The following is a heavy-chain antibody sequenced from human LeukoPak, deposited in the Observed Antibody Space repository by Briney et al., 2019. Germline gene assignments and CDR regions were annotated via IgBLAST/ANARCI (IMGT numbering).Heavy chain of an antibody. J-gene: IGHJ4*02. D-gene: IGHD3-22*01. CDR2: IYYSGST. CDR3: ARHYDSSGYSPYYFDY. CDR1: GGSISSYY. Sequence: TSETLSLTCTVSGGSISSYYWSWIRQPPGKGLEWIGYIYYSGSTNYNPSLKSRVTISVDTTKNQFSLKLSSVTAADTAVYYCARHYDSSGYSPYYFDYWGQGTLVTVSS. V-gene: IGHV4-59*08.